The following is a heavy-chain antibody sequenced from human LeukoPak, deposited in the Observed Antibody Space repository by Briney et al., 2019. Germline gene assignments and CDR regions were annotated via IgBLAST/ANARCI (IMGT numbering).Heavy chain of an antibody. CDR3: ARSYYDYGDFKDDY. CDR1: GFTFSSYA. CDR2: ISYDGSNK. Sequence: GGSLRLSCAASGFTFSSYAMHWVRQAPGKGLEWVAVISYDGSNKYYADSVKGRFTISRDNSKNTLYLQMNSLRAEDTAVYYCARSYYDYGDFKDDYWGQGTLDTVSS. D-gene: IGHD4-17*01. J-gene: IGHJ4*02. V-gene: IGHV3-30*04.